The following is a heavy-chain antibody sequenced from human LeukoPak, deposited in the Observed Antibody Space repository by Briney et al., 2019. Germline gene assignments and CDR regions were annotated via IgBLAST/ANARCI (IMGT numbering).Heavy chain of an antibody. Sequence: ASVKVSCKASGYPFTVYYIHWVRQAPGQGLEWMGWINPNNGGTNYAQKFQGRVTITRDASISTAYMELSRLRSDDTALYYCARAIAASHTAHNYWGQGTLVTVSS. CDR3: ARAIAASHTAHNY. D-gene: IGHD6-13*01. V-gene: IGHV1-2*02. CDR2: INPNNGGT. CDR1: GYPFTVYY. J-gene: IGHJ4*02.